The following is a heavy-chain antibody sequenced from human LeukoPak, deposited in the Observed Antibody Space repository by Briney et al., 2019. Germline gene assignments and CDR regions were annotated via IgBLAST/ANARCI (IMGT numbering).Heavy chain of an antibody. V-gene: IGHV1-2*02. D-gene: IGHD3-9*01. CDR3: ARNPLLRYFDWLPNWFDP. CDR1: GYTFTGYY. Sequence: ASVTVSCKASGYTFTGYYMHWVRQAPGQGLEWMGWINPNSGGTNYAQKFQGRVTMTRDTSISTAYMELSRLRSDDTAVYYCARNPLLRYFDWLPNWFDPWGQGTLVTVSS. J-gene: IGHJ5*02. CDR2: INPNSGGT.